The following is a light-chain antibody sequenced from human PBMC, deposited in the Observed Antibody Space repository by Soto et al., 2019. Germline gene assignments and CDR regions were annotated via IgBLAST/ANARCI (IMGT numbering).Light chain of an antibody. V-gene: IGKV3-15*01. CDR3: QQYDEWPLT. Sequence: EKVMTQSPATLSVSPGERATLSCRASQNVKTRLAWYQQKPGQAPRLLIYDAFTRATGIPAGFSGSASGTEFTLTISSLQSEDLAVYYCQQYDEWPLTVGGGTKVEIK. CDR1: QNVKTR. CDR2: DAF. J-gene: IGKJ4*01.